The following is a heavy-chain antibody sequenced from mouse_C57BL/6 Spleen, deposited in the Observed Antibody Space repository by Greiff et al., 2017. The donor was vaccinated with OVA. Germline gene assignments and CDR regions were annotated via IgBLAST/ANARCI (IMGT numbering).Heavy chain of an antibody. D-gene: IGHD4-1*01. V-gene: IGHV5-16*01. Sequence: EVQVVESEGGLVQPGSSMKLSCTASGFTFSDYYMAWVRQVPEKGLEWVANINYDGSSTYYLDSLKSRFIISRDNAKNILYLQMSSLKSEDTATYYCARLTPDWYFEGWGTGTTVTVSS. J-gene: IGHJ1*03. CDR1: GFTFSDYY. CDR3: ARLTPDWYFEG. CDR2: INYDGSST.